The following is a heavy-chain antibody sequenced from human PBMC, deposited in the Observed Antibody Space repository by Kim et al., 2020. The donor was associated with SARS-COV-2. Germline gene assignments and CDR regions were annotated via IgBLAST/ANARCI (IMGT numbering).Heavy chain of an antibody. D-gene: IGHD3-16*02. CDR3: AKDGARFDYVWGSSRPRWFDP. CDR1: GFTFSSYA. J-gene: IGHJ5*02. Sequence: GGSLRLSCAVSGFTFSSYAMHWVRQAPGKGLEWVSGISGSGYSTYYADSVKGRFTISRDNSKNMLYLQMDSLRVEDTAVYYCAKDGARFDYVWGSSRPRWFDPWGQGSLVTVSP. CDR2: ISGSGYST. V-gene: IGHV3-23*01.